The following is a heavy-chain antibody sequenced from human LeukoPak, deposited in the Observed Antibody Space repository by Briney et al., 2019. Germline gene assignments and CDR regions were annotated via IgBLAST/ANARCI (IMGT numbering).Heavy chain of an antibody. V-gene: IGHV3-23*01. CDR2: INDSGGNT. CDR1: GFTFSSYA. Sequence: PLGSLRRSCAASGFTFSSYAMSWVRQAPGKGLEWVSLINDSGGNTYYADAVKGRFTISRDNSKNTLFLQMSSLRAEDTAVYYCAKTSAGIRGGYFDYWGQGTLVTVSS. CDR3: AKTSAGIRGGYFDY. D-gene: IGHD3-10*01. J-gene: IGHJ4*02.